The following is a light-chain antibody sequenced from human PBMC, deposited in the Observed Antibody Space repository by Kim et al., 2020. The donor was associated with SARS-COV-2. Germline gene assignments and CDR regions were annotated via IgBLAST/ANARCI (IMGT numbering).Light chain of an antibody. J-gene: IGLJ2*01. CDR3: SSYTSSITVV. V-gene: IGLV2-14*01. Sequence: QSALTQPASVSGSPGQSITISCTGTSSDVGGYNYVSWYQQHPGKVPKLMIYDVSKRPSGVSNRFSGSKSGNTASLTISGLQAEDEADYYCSSYTSSITVVFGGGTQLTVL. CDR2: DVS. CDR1: SSDVGGYNY.